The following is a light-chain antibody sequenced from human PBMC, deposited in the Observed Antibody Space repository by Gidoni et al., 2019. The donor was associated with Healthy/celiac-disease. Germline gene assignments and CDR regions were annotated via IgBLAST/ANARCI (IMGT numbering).Light chain of an antibody. J-gene: IGKJ2*01. CDR3: PQYTTWPMYT. V-gene: IGKV3-15*01. Sequence: EIVMTQSPATLSVSPGERATLSCRASQSVSSNLAWYQQKPGQAPRLLIYGASTRATGIPARFRGSGSGTAFTLTISSLQSEDFAVSYCPQYTTWPMYTFGQGTKLEIK. CDR2: GAS. CDR1: QSVSSN.